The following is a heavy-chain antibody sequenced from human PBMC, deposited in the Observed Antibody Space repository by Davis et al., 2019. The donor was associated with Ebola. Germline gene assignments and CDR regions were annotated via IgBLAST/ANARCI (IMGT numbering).Heavy chain of an antibody. J-gene: IGHJ4*02. CDR2: INPSGGST. CDR3: ARGRGTREAYGY. CDR1: GYNFASYY. Sequence: ASVKVSCKASGYNFASYYIYWVRQAPGQGLEWMGYINPSGGSTSYAQKFQGRVTMTRDTSTSTVYMEVSSLRSEDTAVYYCARGRGTREAYGYWGQGTLVTVSS. V-gene: IGHV1-46*01. D-gene: IGHD2-2*01.